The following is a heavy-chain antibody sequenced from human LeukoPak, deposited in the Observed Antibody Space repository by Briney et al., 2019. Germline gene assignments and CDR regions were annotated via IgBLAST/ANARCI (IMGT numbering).Heavy chain of an antibody. Sequence: ASVKVSCKASGHTFTGYYMHWVRQAPGQGLEWMGWINPNSGGTNYAQKFQGRVTMTRDTSISTAYMELSRLRSDDTAVYYCAREGGIGQYYFDYWGQGTLVTVSS. CDR3: AREGGIGQYYFDY. CDR1: GHTFTGYY. J-gene: IGHJ4*02. D-gene: IGHD2-21*01. CDR2: INPNSGGT. V-gene: IGHV1-2*02.